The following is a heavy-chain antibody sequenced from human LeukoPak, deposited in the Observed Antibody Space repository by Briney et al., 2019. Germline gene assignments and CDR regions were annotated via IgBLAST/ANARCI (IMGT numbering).Heavy chain of an antibody. CDR1: GFTVSNNY. D-gene: IGHD3-16*01. V-gene: IGHV3-53*01. Sequence: GGSLRLSCAASGFTVSNNYMTWVRQASGKGLEWVSIIYSDGRTYYADSVKGRFNISRDSSKNTLFLQMNSLRAEDTAVYYCARDTGGFDFWGQGTLVTVSS. J-gene: IGHJ4*02. CDR3: ARDTGGFDF. CDR2: IYSDGRT.